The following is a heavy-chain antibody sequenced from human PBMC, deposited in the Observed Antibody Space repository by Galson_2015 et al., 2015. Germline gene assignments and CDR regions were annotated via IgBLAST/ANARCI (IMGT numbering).Heavy chain of an antibody. CDR1: GFTFSLYG. CDR3: ARDGGPATGGLDCHY. D-gene: IGHD2-21*02. Sequence: SLRLSCAASGFTFSLYGMHWVRQAPGKGLEWVAVIQSDGNKGYSTDSVRGRFTISRDNSKNTVSLQMDSLRVEDTAIYYCARDGGPATGGLDCHYWGQGTRATVSS. J-gene: IGHJ4*02. V-gene: IGHV3-30*12. CDR2: IQSDGNKG.